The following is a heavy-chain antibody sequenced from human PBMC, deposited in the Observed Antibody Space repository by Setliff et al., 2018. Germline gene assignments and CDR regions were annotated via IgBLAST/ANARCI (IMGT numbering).Heavy chain of an antibody. CDR1: GYSISSGYY. J-gene: IGHJ5*02. CDR3: ARAGPTVTFFRVLVISWWDP. Sequence: SETLSLTCAVSGYSISSGYYWGWIRQPPGKGLEWIGSIYHSGSTNYNPSLKSRVTISVDTSKNQFSLKLSSVTAADTAVYYCARAGPTVTFFRVLVISWWDPWGQGSLVTVSS. D-gene: IGHD3-3*01. V-gene: IGHV4-38-2*01. CDR2: IYHSGST.